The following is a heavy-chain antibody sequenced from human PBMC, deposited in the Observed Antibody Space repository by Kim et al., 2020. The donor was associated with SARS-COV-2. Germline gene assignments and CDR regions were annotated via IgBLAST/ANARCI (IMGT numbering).Heavy chain of an antibody. CDR3: TKPRAWANTFDN. CDR2: IYTDGST. J-gene: IGHJ3*02. CDR1: GGSISSSSPY. D-gene: IGHD2-8*01. Sequence: SETLSLTCTVSGGSISSSSPYWVWIRQPPGKGLELIGYIYTDGSTFFNPSLRSRLTMSQDTSKNQFSLRLSSVTAADTAVYYCTKPRAWANTFDNWVQ. V-gene: IGHV4-39*01.